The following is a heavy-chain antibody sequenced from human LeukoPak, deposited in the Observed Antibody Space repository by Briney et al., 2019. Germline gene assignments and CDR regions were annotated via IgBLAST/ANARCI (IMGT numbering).Heavy chain of an antibody. J-gene: IGHJ5*02. V-gene: IGHV1-18*01. CDR2: ICDNNGNT. CDR3: ARGPRFDP. CDR1: GYPFTMYG. Sequence: ASVRVSCKASGYPFTMYGFNWVRQAPGQGLEWIGCICDNNGNTNYAQKFQGRVTMTTDTSTNTAYMDLTNLKSDDTAIYYCARGPRFDPWGQGTLVTVSS.